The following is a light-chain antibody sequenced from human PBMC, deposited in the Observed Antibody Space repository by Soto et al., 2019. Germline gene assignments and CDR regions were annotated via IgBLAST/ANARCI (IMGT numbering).Light chain of an antibody. CDR1: QSVRSN. J-gene: IGKJ1*01. CDR2: GAF. Sequence: EIVMTQFPATLSVSPGERATLSCRASQSVRSNLAWYQQKPGQAPRLLIYGAFTRATGIPARFSGSGSGTEFTLTISRLEPEDFAVYYCQQYGSSRWTFGQGTKVDI. CDR3: QQYGSSRWT. V-gene: IGKV3-15*01.